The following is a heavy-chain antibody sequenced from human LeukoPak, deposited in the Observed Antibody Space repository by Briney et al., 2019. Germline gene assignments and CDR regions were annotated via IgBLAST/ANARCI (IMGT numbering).Heavy chain of an antibody. CDR2: INGSGGST. CDR3: ANQGYCSSTSCYAGAFDY. V-gene: IGHV3-23*01. CDR1: GFTFSSYA. J-gene: IGHJ4*02. Sequence: GGSLRLSCAASGFTFSSYAMSWVRQAPGKGLEWVSAINGSGGSTYYADSVKGRFTISRDNSKNTLYLQMNSLRAEDTAVYYCANQGYCSSTSCYAGAFDYWGQGTLVTVSS. D-gene: IGHD2-2*01.